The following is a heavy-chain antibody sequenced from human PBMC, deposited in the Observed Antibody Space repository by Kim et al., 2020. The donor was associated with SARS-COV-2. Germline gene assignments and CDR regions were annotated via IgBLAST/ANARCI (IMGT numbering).Heavy chain of an antibody. D-gene: IGHD6-19*01. V-gene: IGHV3-74*01. CDR3: ARRQFTSGWYYFDY. J-gene: IGHJ4*02. Sequence: SADSVKGRFTNSRDNAKNTLYLQMNSLRAEDTAVYYCARRQFTSGWYYFDYWGQGTLVTVSS.